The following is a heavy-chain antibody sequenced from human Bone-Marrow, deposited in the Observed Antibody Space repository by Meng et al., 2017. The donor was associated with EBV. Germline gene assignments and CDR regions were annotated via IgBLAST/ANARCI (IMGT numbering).Heavy chain of an antibody. Sequence: QVQLQGSGPGLVKPSGTLSLTCAVSGGSISSSNWWSWVRQPPGKGLEWIGEIYHSGSTNYNPSLKSRVTISEDKSKNQFSLKLSSVTAADTAVYYCARGAGYSSGWYGDPKYFQHWGQGTLVTVSS. V-gene: IGHV4-4*02. CDR3: ARGAGYSSGWYGDPKYFQH. J-gene: IGHJ1*01. CDR1: GGSISSSNW. CDR2: IYHSGST. D-gene: IGHD6-19*01.